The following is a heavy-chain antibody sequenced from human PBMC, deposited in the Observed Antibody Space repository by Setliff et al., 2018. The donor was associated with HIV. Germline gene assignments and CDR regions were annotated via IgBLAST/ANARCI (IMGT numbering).Heavy chain of an antibody. D-gene: IGHD3-10*01. CDR2: IYFGGTT. J-gene: IGHJ6*03. Sequence: PETLSLTCTVSGGPSGSLTSTSYYWGWIRQPPGGGLEWIGSIYFGGTTYYSPSLKSRVTISIPTSRNQFSLILTSVTAADTAVYYCARASGAWPYYYYYMDVWGKGTTVTVSS. CDR3: ARASGAWPYYYYYMDV. CDR1: GGPSGSLTSTSYY. V-gene: IGHV4-39*07.